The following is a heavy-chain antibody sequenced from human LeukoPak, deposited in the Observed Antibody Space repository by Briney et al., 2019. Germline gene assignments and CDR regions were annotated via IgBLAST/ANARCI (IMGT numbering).Heavy chain of an antibody. D-gene: IGHD6-13*01. V-gene: IGHV3-48*01. J-gene: IGHJ1*01. CDR2: ISSSSSTI. CDR3: ARVAAAGPVGYFQH. CDR1: GFTFSSYS. Sequence: GGSLRLSCAASGFTFSSYSMNWVRQAPGKGLEWVSYISSSSSTIYYADSVEGRFTISRDNAKNSLYLQMNSLRAEDTAVYYCARVAAAGPVGYFQHWGQGTLVTVSS.